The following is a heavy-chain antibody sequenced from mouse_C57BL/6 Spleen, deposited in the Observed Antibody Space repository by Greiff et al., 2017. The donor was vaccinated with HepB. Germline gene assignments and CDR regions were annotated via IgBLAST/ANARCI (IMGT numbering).Heavy chain of an antibody. V-gene: IGHV5-4*03. J-gene: IGHJ3*01. CDR1: GFTFSSYA. Sequence: EVKLMESGGGLVKPGGSLKLSCAASGFTFSSYAMSWVRQTPEKRLEWVATISDGGSYTYYPDNVKGRFTISRDNAKNNLYLQMSHLKSEDTAMYYCARSSYYDYDVGISFAYWGQGTLVTVSA. CDR3: ARSSYYDYDVGISFAY. D-gene: IGHD2-4*01. CDR2: ISDGGSYT.